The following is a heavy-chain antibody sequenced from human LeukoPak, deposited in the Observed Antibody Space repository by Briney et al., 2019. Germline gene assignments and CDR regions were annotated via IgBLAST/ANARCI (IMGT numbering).Heavy chain of an antibody. J-gene: IGHJ5*02. V-gene: IGHV4-30-4*01. CDR3: ASRLLHNWFDP. CDR1: GGSISSGDYY. D-gene: IGHD2/OR15-2a*01. CDR2: IYYSGST. Sequence: PSETLFLTCTVSGGSISSGDYYWSWIRHPPGKRLEWIGYIYYSGSTYYNPSLKSRVTISVDTSKNQFSLKLSSVTAADTAVYYCASRLLHNWFDPWGQGTLVTVSS.